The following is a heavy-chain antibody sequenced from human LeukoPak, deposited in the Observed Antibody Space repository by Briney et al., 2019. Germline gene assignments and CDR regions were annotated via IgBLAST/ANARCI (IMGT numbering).Heavy chain of an antibody. CDR3: AKFNDILTGYFDY. CDR1: GFTFSSYA. D-gene: IGHD3-9*01. J-gene: IGHJ4*02. V-gene: IGHV3-23*01. CDR2: ISGGGGST. Sequence: GGSLRLSCAASGFTFSSYAMSWVRQSPGKGLEWVSDISGGGGSTYYAYYTDSVKGRFTISRDNSKNTLYLQMNSLRAEDTAVYFCAKFNDILTGYFDYWGQGTLVTVSS.